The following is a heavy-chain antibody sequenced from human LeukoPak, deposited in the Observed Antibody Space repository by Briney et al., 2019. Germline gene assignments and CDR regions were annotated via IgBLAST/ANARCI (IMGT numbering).Heavy chain of an antibody. D-gene: IGHD4-23*01. Sequence: SETLSLTCTVSGGSISSYYWSWIRQPPGKGLEWIGYIYYSGSTNYNPSLKSRVTISVDTSKNQFSLQLNSVTPEDTAVYYCARETVVKMVGNYYYYYMDVWGKGTTVTVSS. V-gene: IGHV4-59*12. CDR3: ARETVVKMVGNYYYYYMDV. CDR2: IYYSGST. CDR1: GGSISSYY. J-gene: IGHJ6*03.